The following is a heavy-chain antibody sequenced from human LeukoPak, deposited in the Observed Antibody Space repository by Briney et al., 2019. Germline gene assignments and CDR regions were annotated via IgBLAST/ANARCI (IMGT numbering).Heavy chain of an antibody. CDR2: ISAYNGNT. J-gene: IGHJ4*02. Sequence: EASVKVSCKASGGTFSSYAISWVRQAPGQGLEWMGWISAYNGNTNYAQKLQGRVTMTTDTSTSTAYMELRSLRSDDTAVYYCARGEPTVIDYWGQGTLVTVSS. CDR3: ARGEPTVIDY. V-gene: IGHV1-18*01. CDR1: GGTFSSYA. D-gene: IGHD4-17*01.